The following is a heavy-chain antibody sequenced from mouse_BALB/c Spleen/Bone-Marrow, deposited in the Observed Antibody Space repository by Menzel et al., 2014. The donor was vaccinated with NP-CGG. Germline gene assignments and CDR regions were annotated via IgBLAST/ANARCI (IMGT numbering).Heavy chain of an antibody. J-gene: IGHJ4*01. CDR1: GYTFTSYW. V-gene: IGHV1S22*01. CDR3: TRGWRAMDY. CDR2: IYPGSGSS. Sequence: LQQSGSELVRPGASVKLSCKASGYTFTSYWMNWMKQRPGQGLEWIGNIYPGSGSSNYDEKFKSKATLTVDTSSSTAYMQLGSLTSEDSAVYYCTRGWRAMDYWGQGTSVTVSS. D-gene: IGHD2-3*01.